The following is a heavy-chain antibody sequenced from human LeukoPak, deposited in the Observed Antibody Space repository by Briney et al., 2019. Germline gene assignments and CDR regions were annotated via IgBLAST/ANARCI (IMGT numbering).Heavy chain of an antibody. J-gene: IGHJ4*02. CDR3: ARPLYGDYTKNFDC. Sequence: GGSLRLSCAASGFTFSNYWMHWVRQAPGEGLLWVSRINGDGSATNYADSVKGRFTISRDNTKNTVYLQMNSLRAEDTAVYYCARPLYGDYTKNFDCWGQGTLVTVSS. V-gene: IGHV3-74*01. D-gene: IGHD4-17*01. CDR2: INGDGSAT. CDR1: GFTFSNYW.